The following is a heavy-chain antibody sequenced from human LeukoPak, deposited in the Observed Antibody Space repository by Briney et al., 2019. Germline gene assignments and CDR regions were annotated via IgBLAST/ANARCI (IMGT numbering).Heavy chain of an antibody. V-gene: IGHV4-39*01. CDR3: ARLMVRGVIMDY. CDR1: GGSISSSSYY. J-gene: IGHJ4*02. D-gene: IGHD3-10*01. Sequence: PSETLSPTCTVSGGSISSSSYYWGWIRQPPGKGLEWIGSIYYSGSTYYNPSLKSRVTISVDTSKNQFSLKLSSVTAADTAVYYCARLMVRGVIMDYWGQGTLVTVSS. CDR2: IYYSGST.